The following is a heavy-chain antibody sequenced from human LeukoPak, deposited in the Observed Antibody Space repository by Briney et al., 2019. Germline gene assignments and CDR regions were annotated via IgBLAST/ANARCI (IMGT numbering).Heavy chain of an antibody. J-gene: IGHJ4*02. V-gene: IGHV3-23*01. Sequence: PGGSLRLSCAASGFTFSSYAMSWVRQAPGKGLEWVSAISGSGGSTYYADSVKGRFTISRDNSKNTLYLQMNSLRAEDTAVYYCANGGLLFERLADYWGQGTLVTVFS. CDR2: ISGSGGST. CDR1: GFTFSSYA. CDR3: ANGGLLFERLADY. D-gene: IGHD2-21*02.